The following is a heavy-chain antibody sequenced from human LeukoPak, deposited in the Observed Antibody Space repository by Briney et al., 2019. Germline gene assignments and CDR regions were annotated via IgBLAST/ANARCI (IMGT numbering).Heavy chain of an antibody. CDR2: IYSGGGT. J-gene: IGHJ3*02. V-gene: IGHV3-66*01. CDR3: ARNKKRGSYFIDAFDI. Sequence: GGSLRLSCAASGFTVSSNYMSWVRQAPGKGLEWVSVIYSGGGTYYADSVKGRFTISRDNSKNTLYLQMSSLRAEDTAVYYCARNKKRGSYFIDAFDIWGQGTMVTVSS. D-gene: IGHD1-26*01. CDR1: GFTVSSNY.